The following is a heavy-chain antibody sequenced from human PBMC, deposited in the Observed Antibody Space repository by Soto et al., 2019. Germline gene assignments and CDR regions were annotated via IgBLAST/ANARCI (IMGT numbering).Heavy chain of an antibody. J-gene: IGHJ3*02. D-gene: IGHD6-19*01. CDR2: IYYSGST. CDR1: GGSISSSSYY. CDR3: ARGTGYSSGWYSGDAFDI. Sequence: ETLPLTGTVSGGSISSSSYYCGWIRQPPGKGLEWIGSIYYSGSTYYNPSLKSRVTISVDTSKNQFSLYLQMNSLRAEDTALYYCARGTGYSSGWYSGDAFDIWGQGTMVTVSS. V-gene: IGHV4-39*07.